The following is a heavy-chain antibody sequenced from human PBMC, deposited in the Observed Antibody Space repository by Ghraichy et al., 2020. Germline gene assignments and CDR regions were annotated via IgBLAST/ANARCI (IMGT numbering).Heavy chain of an antibody. V-gene: IGHV5-51*01. J-gene: IGHJ4*02. CDR2: IYPGDSDT. CDR1: GYTFTNYW. D-gene: IGHD5/OR15-5a*01. CDR3: ATGYSVYRKKYYFDF. Sequence: GESLNISCEGFGYTFTNYWIGWVRQMPGKGLEWMGIIYPGDSDTRYSPSFQGQVTISADKSINTAYLQWGGLKASDTAMYYCATGYSVYRKKYYFDFWGQGTLVTVSS.